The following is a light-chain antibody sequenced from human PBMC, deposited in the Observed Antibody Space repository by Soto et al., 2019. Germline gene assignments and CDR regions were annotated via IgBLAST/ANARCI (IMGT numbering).Light chain of an antibody. Sequence: QSALTQPASVSGSPGQSITISCTGTSSDVGLYDYVSWYQQHPGKAPQLMIYAVSNRPSGVSNRFSASKSGNTASLFISGLQAEAEADYYCSSYPRDIYSVF. J-gene: IGLJ1*01. CDR1: SSDVGLYDY. CDR3: SSYPRDIYSV. CDR2: AVS. V-gene: IGLV2-14*01.